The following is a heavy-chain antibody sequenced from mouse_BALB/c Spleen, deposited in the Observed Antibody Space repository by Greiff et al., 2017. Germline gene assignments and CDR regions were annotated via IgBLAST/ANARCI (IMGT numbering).Heavy chain of an antibody. CDR2: INPYNDGT. CDR3: ARGGARATFAY. Sequence: VQLKQSGPELVKPGASVKMSCKASGYTFTSYVMHWVKQKPGQGLEWIGYINPYNDGTKYNEKFKGKATLTADKSSSTAYMQLSSLTSDDSAVYFCARGGARATFAYWGQGTLVTVSA. D-gene: IGHD3-1*01. CDR1: GYTFTSYV. J-gene: IGHJ3*01. V-gene: IGHV1-14*01.